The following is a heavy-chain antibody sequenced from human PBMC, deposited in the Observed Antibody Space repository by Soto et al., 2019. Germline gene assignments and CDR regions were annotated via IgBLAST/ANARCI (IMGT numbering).Heavy chain of an antibody. D-gene: IGHD4-17*01. J-gene: IGHJ5*02. CDR1: GYSFSNWW. CDR2: IYPSDSQI. V-gene: IGHV5-51*01. Sequence: GESLKISCKGSGYSFSNWWIAWVRQMPGKGLEYMGIIYPSDSQIRYSPSFQGQVTISADKSISTAYLQWSSLKASDTAIYYCARHGFYGDYSSNYFDPWGQGTLVTVSS. CDR3: ARHGFYGDYSSNYFDP.